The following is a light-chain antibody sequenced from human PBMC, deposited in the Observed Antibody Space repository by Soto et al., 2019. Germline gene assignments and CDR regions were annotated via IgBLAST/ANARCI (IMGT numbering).Light chain of an antibody. CDR1: ERISSW. CDR3: QQYNSYWT. V-gene: IGKV1-5*01. Sequence: DIQMTQSSSTLSASVGDRVTITCRASERISSWLAWYQQKPGKAPKLLIYDASSLESGVPSRFSGSGSGTEFTLTISSLQPDDFATYYCQQYNSYWTFGQGTKVDIK. J-gene: IGKJ1*01. CDR2: DAS.